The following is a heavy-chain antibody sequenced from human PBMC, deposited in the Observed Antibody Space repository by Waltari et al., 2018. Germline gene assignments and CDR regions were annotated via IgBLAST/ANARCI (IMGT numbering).Heavy chain of an antibody. CDR3: AKASQWLVQGVLDY. J-gene: IGHJ4*02. Sequence: EVQLLESGGGLVQPGGSLRLSCAASGFTVSSYAMSWVRQAPGKGLEWVSAISGSGGRPYYAESVKGRFNISRDNSRNTLYLQMNSLRAEDTAVYYCAKASQWLVQGVLDYWGQGTLVTVSS. CDR1: GFTVSSYA. CDR2: ISGSGGRP. D-gene: IGHD6-19*01. V-gene: IGHV3-23*01.